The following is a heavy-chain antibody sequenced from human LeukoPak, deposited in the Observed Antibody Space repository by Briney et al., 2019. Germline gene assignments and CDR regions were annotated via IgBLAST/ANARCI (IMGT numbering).Heavy chain of an antibody. J-gene: IGHJ6*03. CDR1: GGSISSGDYY. CDR2: IYYSGST. V-gene: IGHV4-30-4*08. Sequence: SQTLSLTCTVSGGSISSGDYYWSWIRQPPGKGLEWIGYIYYSGSTYYNPSLKSRVTMSVDTSKNQFSLKLSSVTAADTAVYYCASSRIARGMDVWGKGTTVTVSS. CDR3: ASSRIARGMDV. D-gene: IGHD6-13*01.